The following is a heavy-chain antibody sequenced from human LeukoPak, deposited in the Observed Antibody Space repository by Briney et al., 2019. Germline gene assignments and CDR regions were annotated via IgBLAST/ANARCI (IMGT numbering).Heavy chain of an antibody. CDR1: GYRFTSNW. CDR2: IYPGDSDT. D-gene: IGHD3-10*01. Sequence: GESLKISCKGSGYRFTSNWIGWVRQMPGKGLAWMGIIYPGDSDTRYSPSFQGQVTISADKSISTAYLQWSSLKASDTAMYYCARHASVGSGSYYWPDYWGQGTLVTVSS. CDR3: ARHASVGSGSYYWPDY. J-gene: IGHJ4*02. V-gene: IGHV5-51*01.